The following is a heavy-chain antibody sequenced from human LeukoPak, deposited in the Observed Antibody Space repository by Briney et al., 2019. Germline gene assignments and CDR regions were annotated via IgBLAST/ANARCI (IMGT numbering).Heavy chain of an antibody. Sequence: SETLSLTCTVSGGSISSSSYYWGWIRQPPGKGLEWIGSIYYSGSTYYNPSLKSRVTISVDTSKNQFSLKLSSVAAADTAVYYCARIAVAGNIDYWGQGTLVTVSS. CDR2: IYYSGST. CDR3: ARIAVAGNIDY. V-gene: IGHV4-39*01. CDR1: GGSISSSSYY. D-gene: IGHD6-19*01. J-gene: IGHJ4*02.